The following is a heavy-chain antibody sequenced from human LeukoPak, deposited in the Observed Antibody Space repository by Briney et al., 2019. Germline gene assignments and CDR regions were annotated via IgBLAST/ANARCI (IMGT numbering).Heavy chain of an antibody. CDR2: INHSGST. D-gene: IGHD2-2*01. CDR3: ARATGVVPAAYNWFDP. V-gene: IGHV4-34*01. CDR1: GGSISGYY. Sequence: SETQSLTCAVYGGSISGYYWSWIRQPPGKGLEWIGEINHSGSTNYNPPLKSRITISVDTSKNQFSLKLSSVTAADTAVYYCARATGVVPAAYNWFDPWGQGTLVTVSS. J-gene: IGHJ5*02.